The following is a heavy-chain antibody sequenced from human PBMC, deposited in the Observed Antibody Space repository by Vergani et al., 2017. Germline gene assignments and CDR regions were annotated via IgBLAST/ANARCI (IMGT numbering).Heavy chain of an antibody. J-gene: IGHJ5*02. Sequence: EVQLVPSGAEVKTPGESLKISCKVSGYSFTSYWIGWVRQRPGKGLEWVGIIYPGDSDTRYSPSFQGLVTISADKSISTAYLQWSSLKASDTAIYYCARVAAGIINWFDPWGQGTLVTVSS. CDR2: IYPGDSDT. CDR1: GYSFTSYW. CDR3: ARVAAGIINWFDP. D-gene: IGHD6-13*01. V-gene: IGHV5-51*03.